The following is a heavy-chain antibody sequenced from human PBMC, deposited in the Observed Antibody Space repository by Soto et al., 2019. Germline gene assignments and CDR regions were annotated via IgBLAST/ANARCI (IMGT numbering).Heavy chain of an antibody. CDR3: ARAPVY. Sequence: GGSLILSCSASGFTVSSNYMSWVRQAPGKGLEWVSVIYSGGSTYYADSVKGRFTISRDNSKNTLYLQMNSLRAEDTAVYYCARAPVYWGQGTLVTVSS. V-gene: IGHV3-66*01. CDR1: GFTVSSNY. CDR2: IYSGGST. J-gene: IGHJ4*02.